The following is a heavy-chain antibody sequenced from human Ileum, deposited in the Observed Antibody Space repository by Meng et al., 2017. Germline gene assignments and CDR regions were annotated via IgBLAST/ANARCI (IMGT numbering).Heavy chain of an antibody. J-gene: IGHJ5*02. CDR3: ARDGTTAVPGVWFDP. V-gene: IGHV4-39*07. CDR2: IYYSGST. D-gene: IGHD6-19*01. Sequence: QLHLQAPGPGLVNPSETLSLTCSLSYGSITSGYYWGWIRQPPGKGLEWIASIYYSGSTYYNPSLKSRVTISVDTSKNQFSLKVISVTAADTAVYYCARDGTTAVPGVWFDPWGQGTLVTVSS. CDR1: YGSITSGYY.